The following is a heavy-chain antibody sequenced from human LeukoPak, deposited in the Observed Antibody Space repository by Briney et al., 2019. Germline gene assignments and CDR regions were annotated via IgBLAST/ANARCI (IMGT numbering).Heavy chain of an antibody. CDR1: GFTFSSYS. Sequence: GGSLRLSCAAPGFTFSSYSMNWVRQAPGKGLEWVSYISSSSSTIYYADSVKGRFTISRDNAKNSLYLQMNSLRAEDTAVYYYARDRDIVVVPAAKVRNWNDGDPTGPFDYWGQGTLVTVSS. J-gene: IGHJ4*02. D-gene: IGHD2-15*01. CDR2: ISSSSSTI. CDR3: ARDRDIVVVPAAKVRNWNDGDPTGPFDY. V-gene: IGHV3-48*01.